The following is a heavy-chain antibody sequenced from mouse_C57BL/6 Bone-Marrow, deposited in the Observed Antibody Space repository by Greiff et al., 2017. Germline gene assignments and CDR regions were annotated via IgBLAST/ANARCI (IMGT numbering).Heavy chain of an antibody. CDR2: ISDGGSYT. D-gene: IGHD2-4*01. CDR1: GFTFSSYA. V-gene: IGHV5-4*01. CDR3: ARDRRLRRRFAY. J-gene: IGHJ3*01. Sequence: EVMLVESGGGLVKPGGSLKLSCAASGFTFSSYAMSWVRQTPEKRLEWVATISDGGSYTYYPDNVKGRFTISRDNAKNNLYLQMSHLKSEDTAIYYCARDRRLRRRFAYWGQGTLVTVSA.